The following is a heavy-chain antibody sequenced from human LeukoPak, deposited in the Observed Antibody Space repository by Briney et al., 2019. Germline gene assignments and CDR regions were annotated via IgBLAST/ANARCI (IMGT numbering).Heavy chain of an antibody. D-gene: IGHD4-17*01. CDR2: IIPIFGTA. J-gene: IGHJ3*02. V-gene: IGHV1-69*13. CDR3: ARVDCGDYRGAFDI. CDR1: GGTFSSYA. Sequence: ASVKVSCKASGGTFSSYAISWVRQAPGQGLEWMGGIIPIFGTANYAQKFQGRVTITADESTSTAYMELSSLRSEDTAVYYCARVDCGDYRGAFDIWGQGTMVTVSS.